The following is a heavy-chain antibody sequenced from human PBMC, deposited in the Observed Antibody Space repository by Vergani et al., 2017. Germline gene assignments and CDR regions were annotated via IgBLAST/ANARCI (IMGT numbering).Heavy chain of an antibody. CDR2: IYYSGST. J-gene: IGHJ4*02. V-gene: IGHV4-30-4*01. Sequence: QVQLQESGPGLVKPSQTLSLTCTVSGGSISSGDYYWSWIRQPPGKGLEWIGYIYYSGSTYYNPSLKSRVTISVDTSKNQFSLKLSSVTAADTAVYYCASSRVYYYGSGSYPVDYWGQGTLVTVSS. CDR3: ASSRVYYYGSGSYPVDY. CDR1: GGSISSGDYY. D-gene: IGHD3-10*01.